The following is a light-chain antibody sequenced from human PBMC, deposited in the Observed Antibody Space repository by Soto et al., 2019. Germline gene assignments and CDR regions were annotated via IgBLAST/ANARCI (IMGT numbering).Light chain of an antibody. CDR1: SSDVGGYNF. J-gene: IGLJ1*01. CDR3: SSYSGTNNYV. CDR2: EVT. Sequence: ALTQPPSASGSPGQSVTISCTGTSSDVGGYNFVSWYQQHPGKAPKLIIYEVTKRPSGVPDRFSGSKSGNTASLTVSGLQAEDEADYYCSSYSGTNNYVLG. V-gene: IGLV2-8*01.